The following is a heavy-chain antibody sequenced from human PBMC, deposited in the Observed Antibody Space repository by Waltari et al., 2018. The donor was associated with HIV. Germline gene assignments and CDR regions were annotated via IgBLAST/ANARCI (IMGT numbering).Heavy chain of an antibody. Sequence: QLQLQESGPGLVKPSETLSLTCTVPGGSISSSSYYWGWIRQPQGKGLGWLWSCYYSGSTHYSPSLTGRVPISVNPSKNPFSLKLSSVTAADPAVYYCARGVRSSGGKIDYWGQGTLVTVSS. CDR1: GGSISSSSYY. V-gene: IGHV4-39*07. D-gene: IGHD3-10*01. CDR2: CYYSGST. J-gene: IGHJ4*02. CDR3: ARGVRSSGGKIDY.